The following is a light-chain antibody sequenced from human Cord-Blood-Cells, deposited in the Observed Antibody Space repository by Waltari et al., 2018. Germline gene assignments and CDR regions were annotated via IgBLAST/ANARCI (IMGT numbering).Light chain of an antibody. CDR2: EGS. J-gene: IGLJ2*01. Sequence: SALTQPSSVSGSPGQSITLSRTGTSRDVGRYHLFSRYQQHPGKAPKHMLYEGSKRPSGVSNRFPGSKSGNTAALTNSGLQAEDEAYDYCCSYAGSSTVVFGGGTKLTVL. CDR1: SRDVGRYHL. CDR3: CSYAGSSTVV. V-gene: IGLV2-23*01.